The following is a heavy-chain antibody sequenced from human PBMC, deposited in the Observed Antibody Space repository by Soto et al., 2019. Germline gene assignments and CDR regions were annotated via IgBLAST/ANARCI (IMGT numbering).Heavy chain of an antibody. D-gene: IGHD6-13*01. J-gene: IGHJ5*02. CDR3: ARMSSAGTLNWFDP. Sequence: ASVKVSCKASGYTFVNFDISWVRQAAGRGLEWLGWMNPGSGQTGYASKFQGRVAMTREASTGTSHLELSSLTSGDTAVYYCARMSSAGTLNWFDPSGQGTLLPLSP. CDR1: GYTFVNFD. CDR2: MNPGSGQT. V-gene: IGHV1-8*01.